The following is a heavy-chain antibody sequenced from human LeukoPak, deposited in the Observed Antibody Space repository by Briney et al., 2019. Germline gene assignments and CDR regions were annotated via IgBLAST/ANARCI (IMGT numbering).Heavy chain of an antibody. J-gene: IGHJ6*02. Sequence: SQTLSLTCTVSGGSISSGGYSWSWIRQHPGKGLEWIGYIYYSGSTYYNPSLKSRVTISVDTSKNQFSLKLSSVTAADTAVYYCARSVVVTAKYYYGMDVWGQGTTVTVSS. CDR1: GGSISSGGYS. CDR3: ARSVVVTAKYYYGMDV. D-gene: IGHD2-21*02. V-gene: IGHV4-31*03. CDR2: IYYSGST.